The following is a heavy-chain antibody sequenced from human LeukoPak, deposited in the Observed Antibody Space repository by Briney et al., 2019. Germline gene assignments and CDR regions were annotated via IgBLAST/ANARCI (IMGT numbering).Heavy chain of an antibody. J-gene: IGHJ3*02. CDR3: AKDRGPYGGLMRGPAFDI. V-gene: IGHV3-30*18. CDR2: ISYDGSNK. Sequence: TGGSLRLSCAASGFTFSSYGMHWVRQAPGKGLEWVAVISYDGSNKYYADSVKGRFTISRDNSKNTLYLQMNSLRAEDTAVYYCAKDRGPYGGLMRGPAFDIWGQGTMVTVSS. CDR1: GFTFSSYG. D-gene: IGHD4-23*01.